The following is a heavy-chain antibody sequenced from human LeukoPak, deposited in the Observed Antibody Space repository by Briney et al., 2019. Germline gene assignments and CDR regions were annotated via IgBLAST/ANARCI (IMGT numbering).Heavy chain of an antibody. CDR1: GYTFTSYY. Sequence: ASVKVSCKASGYTFTSYYMHWVRQAPGQGLEWMGIINPSGGSTSYAQKFQGRVTMTRDMSTSTVYMELSSLRSEDTAVYYCARVGCSGGSCYRPRDWFDPWGQGTLVTVSS. D-gene: IGHD2-15*01. CDR2: INPSGGST. J-gene: IGHJ5*02. CDR3: ARVGCSGGSCYRPRDWFDP. V-gene: IGHV1-46*01.